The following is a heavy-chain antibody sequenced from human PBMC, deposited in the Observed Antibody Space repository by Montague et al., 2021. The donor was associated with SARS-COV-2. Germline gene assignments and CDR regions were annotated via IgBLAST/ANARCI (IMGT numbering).Heavy chain of an antibody. CDR3: AKQALTRYCTSTTCFGAAFDI. V-gene: IGHV4-59*08. CDR1: CVSISSYY. CDR2: IYYSGST. Sequence: SETLSLTCTVSCVSISSYYWTWIRQPPGKGLEWIGFIYYSGSTNYNPSLKSRVTISVDTSKNQFSLKLSSVTAADTAVYYCAKQALTRYCTSTTCFGAAFDIWGQGTMVTVSS. J-gene: IGHJ3*02. D-gene: IGHD2-2*01.